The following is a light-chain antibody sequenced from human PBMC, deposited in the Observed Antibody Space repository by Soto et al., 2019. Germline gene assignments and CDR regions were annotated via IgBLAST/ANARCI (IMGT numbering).Light chain of an antibody. CDR1: QSVSSN. Sequence: EIVMTQSPATLSVFPGERATLSCRASQSVSSNLVWYQQKPGLAPKLLIYNTFTRATGIPVRFSGSGSGTEFTLTISSLQSEDLAVYYCQQYNNWPYTFGQGTKLEI. CDR2: NTF. CDR3: QQYNNWPYT. J-gene: IGKJ2*01. V-gene: IGKV3-15*01.